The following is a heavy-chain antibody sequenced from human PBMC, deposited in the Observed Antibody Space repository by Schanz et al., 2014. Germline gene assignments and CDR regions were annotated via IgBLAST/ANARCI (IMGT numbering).Heavy chain of an antibody. CDR1: GFTFSTYA. CDR3: ARGVRIDY. CDR2: IKQDGSEK. D-gene: IGHD3-3*01. V-gene: IGHV3-7*01. Sequence: EVQLVESGGGVVRPGGSLRLSCVASGFTFSTYAMSWVRQAPGKGLEWVANIKQDGSEKYYVDSVKGRFTISRDNAKNSLYLQMNSLTAEDTAVYYCARGVRIDYWGQGTLVTVSS. J-gene: IGHJ4*02.